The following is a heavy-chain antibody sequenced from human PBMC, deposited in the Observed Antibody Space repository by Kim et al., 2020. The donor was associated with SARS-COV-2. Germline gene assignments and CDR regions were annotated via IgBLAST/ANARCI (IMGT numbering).Heavy chain of an antibody. D-gene: IGHD6-13*01. CDR3: ARGNGGIAAAGTYFDP. V-gene: IGHV3-48*02. J-gene: IGHJ5*02. CDR2: ISSSSSTI. Sequence: GGSLRLSCAASGFTFSSYSMNWVRQAPGKGLEWVSYISSSSSTIYYADSVKGRFTISRDNAKNSLYLQMNSLRDEDTAVYYCARGNGGIAAAGTYFDPWGQGTLVTVSS. CDR1: GFTFSSYS.